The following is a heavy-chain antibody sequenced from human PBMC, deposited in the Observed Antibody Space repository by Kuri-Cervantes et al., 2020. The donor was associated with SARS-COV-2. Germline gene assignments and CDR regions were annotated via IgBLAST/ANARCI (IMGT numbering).Heavy chain of an antibody. D-gene: IGHD6-19*01. CDR2: IRYDGSNK. Sequence: GGSLRLSCKGSGYSFTSYWIGWVRQAPGKGLEWVAFIRYDGSNKYYADSVKGRFTISRDNSKNTLYLQMNSLRAEDTAVYYCAKDAEQWLVPERNWFDPWGQGTLVTVSS. CDR3: AKDAEQWLVPERNWFDP. J-gene: IGHJ5*02. CDR1: GYSFTSYW. V-gene: IGHV3-30*02.